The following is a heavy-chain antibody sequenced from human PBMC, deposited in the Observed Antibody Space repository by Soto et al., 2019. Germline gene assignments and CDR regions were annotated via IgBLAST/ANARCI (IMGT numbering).Heavy chain of an antibody. J-gene: IGHJ3*02. CDR2: ISDSGGLT. CDR1: GFAFSSHP. D-gene: IGHD6-6*01. Sequence: LRLSCAASGFAFSSHPMSWVRQAPERGLEWVSGISDSGGLTYNADSVKGRFTISRDNSKNTLYLQMNSLRAEDTALYYCARRAFGSSRSFDIWGQGTMVTVS. V-gene: IGHV3-23*01. CDR3: ARRAFGSSRSFDI.